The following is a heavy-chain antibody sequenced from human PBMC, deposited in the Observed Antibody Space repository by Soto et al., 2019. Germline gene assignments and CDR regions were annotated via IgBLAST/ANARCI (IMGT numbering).Heavy chain of an antibody. CDR2: INHSGNT. CDR1: GASLSDNY. J-gene: IGHJ5*02. V-gene: IGHV4-34*01. Sequence: SETLSLTCAVYGASLSDNYCNWLRQPPGKGLEWIGEINHSGNTNYNPSLRSRVTISIDTSKNQLSLNLRSVSAADTAVYYCARGRAEFDAWGQGTPVTVSS. D-gene: IGHD6-19*01. CDR3: ARGRAEFDA.